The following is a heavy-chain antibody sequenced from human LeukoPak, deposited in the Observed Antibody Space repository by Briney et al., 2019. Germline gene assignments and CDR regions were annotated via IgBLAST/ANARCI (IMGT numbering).Heavy chain of an antibody. V-gene: IGHV3-30*02. CDR1: GFTFSSYG. Sequence: GGSLRLSCAASGFTFSSYGMHWVRQAPGKGLEWVAFIRYDGSNKYYADSVKGRFTISRDNSKNTLYLQMNSLRAEDTAVYYCARAGDCGGDCYSRVVYYYYYMDVWGKGTTVTISS. CDR2: IRYDGSNK. CDR3: ARAGDCGGDCYSRVVYYYYYMDV. D-gene: IGHD2-21*02. J-gene: IGHJ6*03.